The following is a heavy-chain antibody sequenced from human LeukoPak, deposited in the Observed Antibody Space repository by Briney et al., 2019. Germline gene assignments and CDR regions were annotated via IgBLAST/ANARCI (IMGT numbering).Heavy chain of an antibody. J-gene: IGHJ4*02. D-gene: IGHD2-2*01. CDR2: ISSSSSYI. V-gene: IGHV3-21*01. CDR1: GFTFSSYS. CDR3: ARDRIVVASQFGY. Sequence: GGSLRLSCAASGFTFSSYSMNWVRQAPGKGLEWVSSISSSSSYIYYADSVKGRFTISRDNAKNSLYLQMNSLRAEDTAVYYCARDRIVVASQFGYWGQGTLVTVSS.